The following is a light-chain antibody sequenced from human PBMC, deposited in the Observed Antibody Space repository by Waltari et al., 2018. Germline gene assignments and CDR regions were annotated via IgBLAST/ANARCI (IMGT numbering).Light chain of an antibody. CDR3: QQYNNWPLT. J-gene: IGKJ4*01. V-gene: IGKV3-15*01. CDR1: QSISST. Sequence: EIVMTQSPATLSVSPGERATLSCRASQSISSTLAWYQQKPGQAPWLLIYGASTRATGIPASFSGSGSGTEFTLTISSLQSEDFAVYYCQQYNNWPLTFGGGTKVEIK. CDR2: GAS.